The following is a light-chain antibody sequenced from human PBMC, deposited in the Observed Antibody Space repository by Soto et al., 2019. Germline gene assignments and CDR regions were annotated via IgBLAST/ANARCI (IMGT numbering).Light chain of an antibody. CDR1: SSDVGSYNR. Sequence: QSVLTQPPSVSGSPGQSVTISCTGTSSDVGSYNRVSWYQQPPGTAPKVMIYEVSNRPSGVPDRFSGSKSGNTASLTISGLQAEDEADYYCSLYTSISTFHVVFGGGTKVTVL. CDR2: EVS. V-gene: IGLV2-18*01. CDR3: SLYTSISTFHVV. J-gene: IGLJ2*01.